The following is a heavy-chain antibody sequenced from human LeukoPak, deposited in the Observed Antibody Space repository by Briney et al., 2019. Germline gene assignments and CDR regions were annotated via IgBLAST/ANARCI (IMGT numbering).Heavy chain of an antibody. J-gene: IGHJ4*02. Sequence: KPSETLSLTCTVPGASISNYYWSWIRQTPEKGLEWMGHIHSSGGSSYYPSLKSRLTLSIDTSRNQLSLKLPSVTAADTAVYFCARLGSYHDFWGQGALVTVSS. CDR3: ARLGSYHDF. CDR1: GASISNYY. CDR2: IHSSGGS. V-gene: IGHV4-4*09. D-gene: IGHD1-26*01.